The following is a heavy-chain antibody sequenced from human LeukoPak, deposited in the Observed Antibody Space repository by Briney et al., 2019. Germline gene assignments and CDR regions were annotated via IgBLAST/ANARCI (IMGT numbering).Heavy chain of an antibody. CDR1: EFTFSDYY. CDR2: ISSSSSYT. D-gene: IGHD1-26*01. J-gene: IGHJ6*02. Sequence: SLRCSCAASEFTFSDYYMSWIRQAPGNGLEWVSYISSSSSYTNYADSVKGRFTISRDNAKNSLYLQMNSLRAEDTAVYYCARDIPGPSGSYYAYYYYGMDVWGQGTTVTVSS. CDR3: ARDIPGPSGSYYAYYYYGMDV. V-gene: IGHV3-11*05.